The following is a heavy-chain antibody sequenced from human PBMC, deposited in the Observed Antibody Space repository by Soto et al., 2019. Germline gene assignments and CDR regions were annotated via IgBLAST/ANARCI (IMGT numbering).Heavy chain of an antibody. D-gene: IGHD6-19*01. J-gene: IGHJ4*02. CDR3: ARDQNVLRGNSSLGNY. Sequence: SSVKVSCKASGYTFSSYAIHWVRQAPGQRLEWMGLINAGNGNTKYSQRFQGRVTITRDTSASTAYMELSSLRSEDTAVYYCARDQNVLRGNSSLGNYWGQGTLVTVSS. CDR2: INAGNGNT. CDR1: GYTFSSYA. V-gene: IGHV1-3*01.